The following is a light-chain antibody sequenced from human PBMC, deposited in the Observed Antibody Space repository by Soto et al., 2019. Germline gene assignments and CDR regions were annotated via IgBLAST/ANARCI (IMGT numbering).Light chain of an antibody. V-gene: IGLV1-47*01. CDR2: RNN. J-gene: IGLJ3*02. CDR1: SSNIGSNY. Sequence: QSVLTQPPSASGTPGQRVTISCSGSSSNIGSNYVYWYQQLPGTAPKLLICRNNQRPSWVPDRFSGSKSGTSASLAISGLRSEDEADYYCAAWDDSLSGRVFGGGTKLTVL. CDR3: AAWDDSLSGRV.